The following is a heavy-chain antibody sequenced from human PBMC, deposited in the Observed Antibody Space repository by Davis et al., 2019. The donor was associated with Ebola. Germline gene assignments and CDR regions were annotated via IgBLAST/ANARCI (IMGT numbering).Heavy chain of an antibody. J-gene: IGHJ5*02. CDR3: ASLVSSNRGTAPDWFDP. CDR2: IYPGDSDT. V-gene: IGHV5-51*01. D-gene: IGHD1-1*01. CDR1: GYTFARFW. Sequence: PGGSLRLSCKGSGYTFARFWIAWVRQLPGKGLEWMGIIYPGDSDTRYSPSFQGQIIISADKSISTAYLQWSSLKASDTAMYYCASLVSSNRGTAPDWFDPWGQGTLVSVSS.